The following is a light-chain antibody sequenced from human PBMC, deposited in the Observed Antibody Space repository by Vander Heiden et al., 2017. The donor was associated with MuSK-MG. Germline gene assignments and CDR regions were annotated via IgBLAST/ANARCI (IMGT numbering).Light chain of an antibody. CDR3: QQYGNSPWT. Sequence: EIVLTQSPGTLSLSPGERATLSCRASQSVSSNYLAWYQQKPGQAPRLLIYGASSRATGIPDRFSGSGSGTDFTLTISRLEPGDFAVYYCQQYGNSPWTFGQGTKVEIK. V-gene: IGKV3-20*01. J-gene: IGKJ1*01. CDR2: GAS. CDR1: QSVSSNY.